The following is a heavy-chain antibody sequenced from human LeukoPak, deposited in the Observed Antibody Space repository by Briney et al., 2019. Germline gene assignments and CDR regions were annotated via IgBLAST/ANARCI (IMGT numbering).Heavy chain of an antibody. CDR1: GYSISSGYY. D-gene: IGHD6-6*01. J-gene: IGHJ4*02. CDR3: AGGEYSSSSAVWTFDY. V-gene: IGHV4-38-2*02. Sequence: SETLSLTCTVSGYSISSGYYWGWIRQPPGKGLEWLGGIYHSGSTYYNPSLKSRVTISVDTSKNQFSLKLSSVTAADAAVYYCAGGEYSSSSAVWTFDYWGQGTLVTVSS. CDR2: IYHSGST.